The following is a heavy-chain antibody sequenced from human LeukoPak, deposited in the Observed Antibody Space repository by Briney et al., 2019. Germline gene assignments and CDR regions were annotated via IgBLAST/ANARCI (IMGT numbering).Heavy chain of an antibody. D-gene: IGHD3-3*01. V-gene: IGHV3-30*02. CDR3: AKTPVTIFGPGYFWFDP. Sequence: GGSLRLSCAASGFTFSSYSMHWVRQAPGKGLEWVAFIRYDGSNKYYADSVKGRFTISRDNSKNTLYLQMNSLRAEDTAVYYCAKTPVTIFGPGYFWFDPWGQGTLVTVSS. J-gene: IGHJ5*02. CDR1: GFTFSSYS. CDR2: IRYDGSNK.